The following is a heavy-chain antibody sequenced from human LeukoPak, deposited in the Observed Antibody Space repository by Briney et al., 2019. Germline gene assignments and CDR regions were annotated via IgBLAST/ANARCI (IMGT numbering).Heavy chain of an antibody. J-gene: IGHJ3*02. CDR2: IYYSGST. D-gene: IGHD3-22*01. CDR3: ARRGYYYDSSGYYYAFDI. Sequence: SETLSLTCTVSGGSISSYYWSWIRQPPGKGLEWIGYIYYSGSTNYNPSLKSRVTISVDTSKNQFSLKRSSVTAADTAVYYCARRGYYYDSSGYYYAFDIWGQGTMVTVSS. CDR1: GGSISSYY. V-gene: IGHV4-59*01.